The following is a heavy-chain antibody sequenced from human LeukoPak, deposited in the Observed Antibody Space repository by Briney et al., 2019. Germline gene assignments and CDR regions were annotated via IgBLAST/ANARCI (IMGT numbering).Heavy chain of an antibody. CDR3: ARLDSSGYYVDY. V-gene: IGHV4-59*08. CDR1: GGSISTYS. D-gene: IGHD3-22*01. J-gene: IGHJ4*02. CDR2: IYYSGTP. Sequence: SETLSLTCTVSGGSISTYSWSWIRQPPGKGLEWLGYIYYSGTPNYNSSLKSRVTISVDTSKNQFSLKLSSVTAADTAVYYCARLDSSGYYVDYWGQGTLVTVSS.